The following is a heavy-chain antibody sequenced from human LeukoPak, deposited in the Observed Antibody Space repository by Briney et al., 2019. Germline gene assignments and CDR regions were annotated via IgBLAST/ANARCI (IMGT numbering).Heavy chain of an antibody. CDR1: GYTFTSYD. V-gene: IGHV1-8*01. Sequence: ASVKVSCKASGYTFTSYDINWVRQATGQGLEWMGWMNPNSGNTGYAQKFQGRVTMTRNTSISTAYMELSSLRSEDTAVYYCARVIGDVDTGVYDAFDIWGQATMVTVSS. CDR2: MNPNSGNT. D-gene: IGHD5-18*01. CDR3: ARVIGDVDTGVYDAFDI. J-gene: IGHJ3*02.